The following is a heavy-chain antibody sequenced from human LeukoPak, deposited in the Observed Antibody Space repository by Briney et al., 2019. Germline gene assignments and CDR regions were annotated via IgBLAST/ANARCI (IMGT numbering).Heavy chain of an antibody. D-gene: IGHD3-22*01. CDR1: GFTFSSYS. Sequence: GGSLRLSCAACGFTFSSYSMNWVRQAPGKGLEWVSSISSSSSYIYYADSVKGRFTISRDNAKNSLYLQMNSLRAEDTAVYYCARDDSSGYYQDYWGQGTLVTVSS. CDR3: ARDDSSGYYQDY. V-gene: IGHV3-21*01. J-gene: IGHJ4*02. CDR2: ISSSSSYI.